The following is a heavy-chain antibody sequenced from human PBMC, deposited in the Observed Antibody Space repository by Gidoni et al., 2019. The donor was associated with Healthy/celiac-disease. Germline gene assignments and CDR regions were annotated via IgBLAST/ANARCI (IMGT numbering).Heavy chain of an antibody. Sequence: EVQLLESGGGLVQPGGSLRLSCAAAGFTFSSYAMSWVRQAPGKGLEWVSAISGSGGSTYYAASVKGRFTISRDNSKNTLYLQMNSLRAEDTAVYYCAKVGVAGTPYFDYWGQGTLVTVSS. CDR1: GFTFSSYA. V-gene: IGHV3-23*01. CDR3: AKVGVAGTPYFDY. D-gene: IGHD6-19*01. CDR2: ISGSGGST. J-gene: IGHJ4*02.